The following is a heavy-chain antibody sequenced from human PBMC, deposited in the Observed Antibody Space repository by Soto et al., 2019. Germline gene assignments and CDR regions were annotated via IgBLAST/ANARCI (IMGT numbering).Heavy chain of an antibody. CDR1: GFVFKNYE. D-gene: IGHD3-9*01. Sequence: GGSLRLSCVASGFVFKNYEMNWVRQAPGKGLEWISYISNSGNTIYVADSMRGRFTISRDNAEKSLFLQMNSLRHEDTAVYYCARDPDYDILTGSGRSDFDSWGQGTLVTVSS. V-gene: IGHV3-48*03. J-gene: IGHJ4*02. CDR2: ISNSGNTI. CDR3: ARDPDYDILTGSGRSDFDS.